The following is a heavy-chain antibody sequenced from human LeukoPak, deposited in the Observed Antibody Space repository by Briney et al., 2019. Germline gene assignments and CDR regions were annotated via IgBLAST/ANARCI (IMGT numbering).Heavy chain of an antibody. J-gene: IGHJ4*02. V-gene: IGHV3-21*01. Sequence: GGSLRLSCAASGFTVSTNYMNWVRQAPGKGLEWVASISGSSSNKYYADSVQGRFTISRDNAKNSLYLQMGSLRAEDTAVYYCARPPSTSAWSNSVDDWGQGTLVTVSS. D-gene: IGHD6-19*01. CDR3: ARPPSTSAWSNSVDD. CDR1: GFTVSTNY. CDR2: ISGSSSNK.